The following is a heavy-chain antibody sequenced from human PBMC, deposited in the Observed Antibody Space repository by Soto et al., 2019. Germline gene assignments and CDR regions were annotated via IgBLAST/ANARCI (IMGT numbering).Heavy chain of an antibody. V-gene: IGHV4-30-4*01. CDR3: ARYNHYDILAGRGGMDV. Sequence: QVQLQESGPGLVKPSQTLSLTCTVSGGSISSGDYYWSWIRQPPGKGLEWLGYIYYSGSTYYNPSLKSRVILSVDTSKNQFSLKLSSVTAADTAVYYCARYNHYDILAGRGGMDVGGQGTTVTVSS. D-gene: IGHD3-9*01. J-gene: IGHJ6*02. CDR2: IYYSGST. CDR1: GGSISSGDYY.